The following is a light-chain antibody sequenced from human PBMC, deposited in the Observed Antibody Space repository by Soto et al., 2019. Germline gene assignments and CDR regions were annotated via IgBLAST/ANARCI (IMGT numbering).Light chain of an antibody. CDR2: GAS. CDR1: QSVSSN. V-gene: IGKV3-15*01. Sequence: EIVMTQSPATLSVSPGERATLSCRASQSVSSNLAWYQQKHGQAPRLLIYGASTRATGIPARFSGSGSGTEFTLNISSLQSEDFAVYYCQQYNNWPPLTFGGGTKVEIK. CDR3: QQYNNWPPLT. J-gene: IGKJ4*01.